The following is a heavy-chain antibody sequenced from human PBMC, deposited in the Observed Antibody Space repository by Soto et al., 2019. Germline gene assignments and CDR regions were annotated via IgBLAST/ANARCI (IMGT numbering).Heavy chain of an antibody. V-gene: IGHV5-51*01. CDR3: AKPSNNYMAI. CDR1: GYSFSNYW. D-gene: IGHD4-4*01. Sequence: GESLKISCKASGYSFSNYWIGWVRQMPGKGLEWMAIINPGDSISRYSPSFQGQSTCSADKTMSTADLQGNSRKASDTASYYCAKPSNNYMAIWGQGTLVTVSS. CDR2: INPGDSIS. J-gene: IGHJ4*02.